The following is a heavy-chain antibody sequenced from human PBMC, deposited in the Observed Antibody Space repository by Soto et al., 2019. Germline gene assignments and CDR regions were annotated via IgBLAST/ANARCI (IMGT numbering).Heavy chain of an antibody. CDR1: GGSISSSSYY. CDR3: AAPYYYDSSGYLTIDY. V-gene: IGHV4-39*01. Sequence: QLQLQESGPGLVKPSETLSLTCTVSGGSISSSSYYWGWIRQPPGKGLEWIGSIYYSGSTYYKPSLKSRVTISVDTSKDQFSLKLSSVTAADTAVYYCAAPYYYDSSGYLTIDYWGQGTLVTVSS. D-gene: IGHD3-22*01. J-gene: IGHJ4*02. CDR2: IYYSGST.